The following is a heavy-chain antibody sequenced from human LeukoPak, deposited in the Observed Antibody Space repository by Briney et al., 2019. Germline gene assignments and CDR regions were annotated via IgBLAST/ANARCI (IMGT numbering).Heavy chain of an antibody. CDR2: IIPIFGTA. V-gene: IGHV1-69*05. J-gene: IGHJ4*02. D-gene: IGHD5-24*01. Sequence: SVKVSCKASGYTFTGYYIHWVRQAPGQGLEWMGRIIPIFGTANYAQKFQGRVTITTDESTSTAYMELSSLRSEDTAVYYCARDYGLRDGYNYVNLFVYWGQGTLVTVSS. CDR3: ARDYGLRDGYNYVNLFVY. CDR1: GYTFTGYY.